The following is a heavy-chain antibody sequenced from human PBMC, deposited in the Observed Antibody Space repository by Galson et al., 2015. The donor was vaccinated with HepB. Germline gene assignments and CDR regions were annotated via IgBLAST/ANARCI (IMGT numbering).Heavy chain of an antibody. CDR3: VKNRDMVATIFAY. Sequence: SLRLSCAASGFTFSRFAMNWVRQAPGKGLEWVSYISISSTTIYYADSVKGRFTISRDNAKNLVFLQMNSLRDEDTALYYCVKNRDMVATIFAYWGQGALVTVSS. CDR2: ISISSTTI. CDR1: GFTFSRFA. D-gene: IGHD5-12*01. V-gene: IGHV3-48*02. J-gene: IGHJ4*02.